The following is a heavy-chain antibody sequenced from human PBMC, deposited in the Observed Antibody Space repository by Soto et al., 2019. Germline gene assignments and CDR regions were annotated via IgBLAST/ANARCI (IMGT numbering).Heavy chain of an antibody. D-gene: IGHD3-10*01. CDR1: GETFTTYD. Sequence: GASVKVSCKASGETFTTYDINWVRQATGHGLEWMGWINPNSGNIGYAQRFQGRVTMTRDTAIRTAYMGVSSLRSDDTAVYYCARGRASGSYYLLDYWGQGTLVTVSS. V-gene: IGHV1-8*01. CDR2: INPNSGNI. CDR3: ARGRASGSYYLLDY. J-gene: IGHJ4*02.